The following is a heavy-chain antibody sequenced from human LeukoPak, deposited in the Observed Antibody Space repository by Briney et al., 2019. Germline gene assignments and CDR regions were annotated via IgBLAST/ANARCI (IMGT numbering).Heavy chain of an antibody. J-gene: IGHJ5*02. CDR2: IYTSGST. CDR3: ARDPVTGWFDP. CDR1: GGSISSSNW. V-gene: IGHV4-4*02. D-gene: IGHD3-16*01. Sequence: SGTLSLTCAVSGGSISSSNWWSWVRQPPGKGLEWIGRIYTSGSTNYNPSLKSRVTISVDTSKNQFSLKLSSVTAADTAVYYCARDPVTGWFDPWGQGTLVTVSS.